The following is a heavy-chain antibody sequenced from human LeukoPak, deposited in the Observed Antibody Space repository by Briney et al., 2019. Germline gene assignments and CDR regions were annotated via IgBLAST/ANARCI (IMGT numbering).Heavy chain of an antibody. D-gene: IGHD1-26*01. J-gene: IGHJ4*02. CDR1: GFTFSSNW. V-gene: IGHV3-74*01. CDR2: INEDGSTT. Sequence: GGSLRLTCAASGFTFSSNWMHWVRQAPGKGLVWVSRINEDGSTTNYADSVKGRSTIFRDNAKNTLYLQMNSLRAEDTAVYYCVRDLGGRSGHWGQGTLVTVSS. CDR3: VRDLGGRSGH.